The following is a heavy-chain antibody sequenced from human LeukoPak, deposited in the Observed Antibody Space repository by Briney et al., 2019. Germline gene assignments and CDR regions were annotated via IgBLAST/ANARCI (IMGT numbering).Heavy chain of an antibody. CDR1: GGSISSSSYY. J-gene: IGHJ6*03. Sequence: PSETLSLTCTVSGGSISSSSYYWGWIRQPPGKGLEWIGYIYYSGSTNYNPSLKSRVTISVDTSKNQFSLKLSSVTAADTAVYYCARDLLDSSGYYYMDVWGKGTTVTISS. CDR3: ARDLLDSSGYYYMDV. CDR2: IYYSGST. D-gene: IGHD3-22*01. V-gene: IGHV4-61*01.